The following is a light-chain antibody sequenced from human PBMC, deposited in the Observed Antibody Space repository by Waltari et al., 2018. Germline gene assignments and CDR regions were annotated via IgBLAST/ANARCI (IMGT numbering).Light chain of an antibody. CDR2: GAS. Sequence: EIVLTQSPGSLSSSPGERVTLSCRASQSVSRALAWYPQKPGQAPRPLIFGASNRATGISDRFSGSGSETDFSLTNSRLEPEDFAVYYCEHYVRLPATFGRGTEVEIE. V-gene: IGKV3-20*01. CDR3: EHYVRLPAT. CDR1: QSVSRA. J-gene: IGKJ1*01.